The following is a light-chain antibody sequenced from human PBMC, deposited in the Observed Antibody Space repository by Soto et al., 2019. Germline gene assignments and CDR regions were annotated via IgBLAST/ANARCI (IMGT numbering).Light chain of an antibody. CDR3: CSYAGSYTLWV. CDR2: DVS. V-gene: IGLV2-11*01. J-gene: IGLJ3*02. Sequence: QSALTQPHSVSGSPGQSVAISCTGTSSDVGGYNFVSWYQQHPGKAPKLIIYDVSKRPSGVPDRFSGSKSGNTASLTLSGLQAEDEADYYCCSYAGSYTLWVFGGGTKLTVL. CDR1: SSDVGGYNF.